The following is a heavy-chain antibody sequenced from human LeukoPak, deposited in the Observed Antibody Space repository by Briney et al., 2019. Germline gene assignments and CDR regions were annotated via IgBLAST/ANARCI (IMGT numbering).Heavy chain of an antibody. V-gene: IGHV3-15*01. CDR3: AAGRTRDY. D-gene: IGHD1-26*01. CDR1: GFTFSSYA. CDR2: FKTKTDGGTA. J-gene: IGHJ4*02. Sequence: GGSLRLSCAASGFTFSSYAMTWVRQAPGKGLEWVGRFKTKTDGGTADYAAHVKGRFTISRDDSKNILYLQMDSLKTEDTAVYYCAAGRTRDYWGQGTLVTVSS.